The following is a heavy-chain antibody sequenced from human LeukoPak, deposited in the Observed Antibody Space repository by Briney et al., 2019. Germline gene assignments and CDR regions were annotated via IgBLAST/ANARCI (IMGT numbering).Heavy chain of an antibody. D-gene: IGHD6-6*01. CDR2: IYYSGST. CDR3: ARATVAYSSSSEFGY. Sequence: PSETLSLTCAVYGGSFSSYYWSWIRQPPGKGLEWIGYIYYSGSTNYNPSLKSRVTISVDTSKNQFSLKLSSVTAADTAVYYCARATVAYSSSSEFGYWGQGTLVTVSS. J-gene: IGHJ4*02. V-gene: IGHV4-59*01. CDR1: GGSFSSYY.